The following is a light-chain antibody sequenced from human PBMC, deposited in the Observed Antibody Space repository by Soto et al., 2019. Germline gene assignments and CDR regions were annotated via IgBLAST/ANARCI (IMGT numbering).Light chain of an antibody. CDR3: QQYASSPWT. CDR2: GAS. CDR1: QSVTSNY. J-gene: IGKJ1*01. V-gene: IGKV3-20*01. Sequence: EIVLTQSPGTLSLSPGERAILSCRASQSVTSNYLAWYQQKPGQAPSLLIYGASARAAGIPDRFSGSGTGTDFALTISGLEPEDFAVYFCQQYASSPWTFGQGTKVEIK.